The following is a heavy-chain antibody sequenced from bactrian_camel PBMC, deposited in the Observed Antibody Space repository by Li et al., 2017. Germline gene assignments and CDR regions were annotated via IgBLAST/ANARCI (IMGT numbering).Heavy chain of an antibody. CDR2: IGMRDRLT. J-gene: IGHJ4*01. CDR1: GLPDATNY. V-gene: IGHV3S28*01. D-gene: IGHD2*01. CDR3: ATRGGTWFAN. Sequence: QLVESGGGLVQPGGPLRVSCAASGLPDATNYMAWFRQAPGKELEGVAAIGMRDRLTCYADSVRGRFTISRDNAANTVYLEMNSLKSDDTALYYCATRGGTWFANWGQGTQVTVS.